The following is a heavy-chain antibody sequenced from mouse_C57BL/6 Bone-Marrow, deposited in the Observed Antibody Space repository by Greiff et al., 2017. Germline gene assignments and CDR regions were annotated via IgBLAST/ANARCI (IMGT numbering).Heavy chain of an antibody. CDR2: IYPGDGDT. CDR3: ARGYYGSSYYFDY. V-gene: IGHV1-82*01. Sequence: QVQLQQSGPELVKPGASVKISCKASGYAFSSSWMNWVKQRPGKGLEWIGRIYPGDGDTNYNGKFKGKATLTADKSSSTAYMQLSSLTSEDSAVYFGARGYYGSSYYFDYWGQGTTLTVSS. D-gene: IGHD1-1*01. J-gene: IGHJ2*01. CDR1: GYAFSSSW.